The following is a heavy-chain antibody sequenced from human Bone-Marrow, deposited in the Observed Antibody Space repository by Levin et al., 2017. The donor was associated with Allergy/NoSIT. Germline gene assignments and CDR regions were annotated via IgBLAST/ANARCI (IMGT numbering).Heavy chain of an antibody. CDR1: GFTFSRYW. V-gene: IGHV3-7*01. CDR2: IKQDGSDK. Sequence: ETLSLTCAVSGFTFSRYWMSWVRQAPGKGLEWVANIKQDGSDKNYVDSVEGRFTISRDNAKNSVYLQMNSLRAEDTGVYYCARDSGAVSAGYWGQGTLVTVSS. D-gene: IGHD3-3*01. J-gene: IGHJ4*02. CDR3: ARDSGAVSAGY.